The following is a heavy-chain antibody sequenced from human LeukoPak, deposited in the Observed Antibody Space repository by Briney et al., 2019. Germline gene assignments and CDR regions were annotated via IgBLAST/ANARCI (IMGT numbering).Heavy chain of an antibody. CDR1: GFTLSTYA. CDR2: ISSSSSSTI. D-gene: IGHD3-10*01. V-gene: IGHV3-48*01. Sequence: GGSLRLSCAASGFTLSTYAMSWVRQAPGKGLEWVSYISSSSSSTIYYADSVKGRFTISRDNAKNSLYLQMNSLRAEDTAVYYCANFASDYYGSGSYPPWGQGTLVTVSS. J-gene: IGHJ5*02. CDR3: ANFASDYYGSGSYPP.